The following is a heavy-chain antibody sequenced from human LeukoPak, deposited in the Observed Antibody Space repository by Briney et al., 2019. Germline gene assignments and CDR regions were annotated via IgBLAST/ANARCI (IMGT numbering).Heavy chain of an antibody. V-gene: IGHV1-8*01. CDR1: GYTFTSYD. D-gene: IGHD5-18*01. Sequence: ASVKASCKASGYTFTSYDINWVRQATGQGLEWMGWMNPNSGNTGYAQKFQGRVTMTRNTSISTAYMELSSLRSEDTAVYYCAREVDTAMAFDYWGQGTLVTVSS. CDR3: AREVDTAMAFDY. CDR2: MNPNSGNT. J-gene: IGHJ4*02.